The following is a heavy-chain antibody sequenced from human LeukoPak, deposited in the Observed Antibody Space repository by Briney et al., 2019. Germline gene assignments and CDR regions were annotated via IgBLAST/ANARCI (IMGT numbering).Heavy chain of an antibody. V-gene: IGHV4-59*01. CDR1: GGSISSYY. J-gene: IGHJ6*03. Sequence: SETLSLTCTVSGGSISSYYWSCIRQPPGKGLEWIGYIYYSGSTNYNPPLKSRVTISVDTSKTQFSLKLSSVTAADTAVYYCARVSGGYSNYESYYYYMDVWGKGTTVTVSS. CDR2: IYYSGST. D-gene: IGHD4-11*01. CDR3: ARVSGGYSNYESYYYYMDV.